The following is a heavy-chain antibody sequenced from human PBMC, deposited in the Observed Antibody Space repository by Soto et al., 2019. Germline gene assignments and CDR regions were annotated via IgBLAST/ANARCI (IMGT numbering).Heavy chain of an antibody. CDR2: ISAYNGNT. CDR3: ASAKRITMVRGVTFDAFDI. Sequence: QVQLVQSGAEVKKPGASVKVSCKASGYTFTSYGISWVRQAPGQGLEWMGWISAYNGNTNYAQKLQGRVTMTTDTSTRTAYMELRSLRSDDTAVYYCASAKRITMVRGVTFDAFDIWGQGTMVTVS. CDR1: GYTFTSYG. V-gene: IGHV1-18*04. J-gene: IGHJ3*02. D-gene: IGHD3-10*01.